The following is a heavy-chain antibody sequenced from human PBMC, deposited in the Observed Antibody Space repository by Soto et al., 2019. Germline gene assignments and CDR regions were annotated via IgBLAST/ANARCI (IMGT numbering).Heavy chain of an antibody. Sequence: EVQLVETGGGLIQPGGSLRLSCAASGFTVSSNYMSWVRQAPGKGLEWVSVIYSGGSTYYADSVKGRFTISRDNSKSTLYLQMNSLRAEDTAVYYCARGGGGSYYYYGMDVWGQGTTVTVSS. CDR1: GFTVSSNY. V-gene: IGHV3-53*02. CDR2: IYSGGST. CDR3: ARGGGGSYYYYGMDV. J-gene: IGHJ6*02. D-gene: IGHD1-26*01.